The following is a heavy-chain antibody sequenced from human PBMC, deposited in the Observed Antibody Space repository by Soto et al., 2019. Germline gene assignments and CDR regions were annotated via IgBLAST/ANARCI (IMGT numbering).Heavy chain of an antibody. V-gene: IGHV1-8*02. D-gene: IGHD6-25*01. CDR2: MSANSGNT. Sequence: ASVKVSCKASGYTFTSYGISWGRQAPGQGLEWMGWMSANSGNTGYAQKFQGRVTMTRNTSMSTAYMELSSLRSEDTAVYYCARPHPFQRSYYYYYYMDVWGKGTTVTVSS. CDR1: GYTFTSYG. J-gene: IGHJ6*03. CDR3: ARPHPFQRSYYYYYYMDV.